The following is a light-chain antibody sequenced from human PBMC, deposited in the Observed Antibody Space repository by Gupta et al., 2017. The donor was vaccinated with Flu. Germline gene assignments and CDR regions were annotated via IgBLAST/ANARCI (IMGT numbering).Light chain of an antibody. CDR2: GAS. V-gene: IGKV3-15*01. CDR1: QSVSSN. CDR3: QQYNNWPPRNS. J-gene: IGKJ2*03. Sequence: EIVMTQSPATLSVSPGERATLSCRASQSVSSNLDWYQQKPGQAPRLLIYGASTRATGIPARFSGSGSGTEFTLTISSRQSEDFAVYYCQQYNNWPPRNSFGQGTKLEIK.